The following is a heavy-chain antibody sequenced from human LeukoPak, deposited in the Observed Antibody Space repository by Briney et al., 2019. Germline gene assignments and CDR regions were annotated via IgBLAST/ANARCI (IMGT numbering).Heavy chain of an antibody. CDR2: ISGSGRGT. CDR1: GFSFSNYA. J-gene: IGHJ6*02. D-gene: IGHD3-16*01. V-gene: IGHV3-23*01. Sequence: RGSPRLSRAASGFSFSNYAMLWVRQAPGERLECGSIISGSGRGTYYADSVKGRFTVSTDNSQDTLYLQLNSLRAEDTAVFYCARRLSPDSYDWGRLPRGHGMDVWGQGTKVIVSS. CDR3: ARRLSPDSYDWGRLPRGHGMDV.